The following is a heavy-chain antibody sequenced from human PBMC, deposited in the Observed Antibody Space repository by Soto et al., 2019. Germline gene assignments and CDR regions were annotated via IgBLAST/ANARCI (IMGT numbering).Heavy chain of an antibody. J-gene: IGHJ3*02. CDR2: IYYSGST. D-gene: IGHD5-12*01. V-gene: IGHV4-31*03. CDR3: ARGVDIVATARHAFDI. Sequence: SETLSLTCTVSGGSISSGGYYWSWIRQHPGKGLEWIGYIYYSGSTYYNPSLKSRVTISVDTSKNQFSLKLSSVTAADTAVYYCARGVDIVATARHAFDIWGQGTMVTVSS. CDR1: GGSISSGGYY.